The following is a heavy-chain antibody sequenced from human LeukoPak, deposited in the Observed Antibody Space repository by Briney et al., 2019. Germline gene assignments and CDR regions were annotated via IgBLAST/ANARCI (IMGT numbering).Heavy chain of an antibody. CDR2: ITSSSTYT. CDR1: GFSFSSYN. D-gene: IGHD2-8*01. Sequence: GGSLRLSCAAFGFSFSSYNMNWVRLTPGKGLEWVSSITSSSTYTFYADSVKGRFTISRDNAKNSLDLEMNGLRDEDTAVYYCARGAILMGYWGQGTLVTVSS. V-gene: IGHV3-21*01. CDR3: ARGAILMGY. J-gene: IGHJ4*02.